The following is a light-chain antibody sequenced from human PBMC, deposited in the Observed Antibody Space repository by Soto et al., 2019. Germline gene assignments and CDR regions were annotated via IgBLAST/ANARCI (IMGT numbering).Light chain of an antibody. CDR1: NIGSKS. V-gene: IGLV3-21*04. J-gene: IGLJ2*01. CDR2: YDS. CDR3: QVWDSSSDLGVV. Sequence: SYELTQPPSVSVAPGKTARITCGGNNIGSKSVHWYRQKPGQAPVLVIYYDSDRPSGIPERFSGSNSGNTATLTISRVEAGDEADYYCQVWDSSSDLGVVFGGGTKLTVL.